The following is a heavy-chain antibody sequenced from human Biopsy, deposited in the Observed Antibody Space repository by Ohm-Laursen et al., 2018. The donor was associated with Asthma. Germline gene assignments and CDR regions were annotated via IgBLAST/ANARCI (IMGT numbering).Heavy chain of an antibody. Sequence: SVKVSCKSLGGTFNTYVIGWVRQAPGQGLEWMGGINSGFGTTTYPQKFQERVTITADDSTSTVYMELSSLRSEDTAVYYCARKAGSCISRTCYSLDFWGQGTLVTVSS. D-gene: IGHD2-2*01. V-gene: IGHV1-69*13. CDR1: GGTFNTYV. CDR3: ARKAGSCISRTCYSLDF. J-gene: IGHJ4*02. CDR2: INSGFGTT.